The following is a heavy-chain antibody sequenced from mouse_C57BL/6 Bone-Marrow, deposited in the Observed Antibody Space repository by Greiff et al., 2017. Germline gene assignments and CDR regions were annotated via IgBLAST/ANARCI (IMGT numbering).Heavy chain of an antibody. Sequence: VQLQQPGAELVKPGASVKMSCKASGYTFTSYWITWVKQRPGQGLEWIGDIYPTSGRTNYNEKVKSKAILTVDTSSNTAYMQRSSLTSEDSAVFYCARSGPLGRSFDYWGQGTTLTVSS. CDR2: IYPTSGRT. CDR1: GYTFTSYW. CDR3: ARSGPLGRSFDY. J-gene: IGHJ2*01. D-gene: IGHD4-1*01. V-gene: IGHV1-55*01.